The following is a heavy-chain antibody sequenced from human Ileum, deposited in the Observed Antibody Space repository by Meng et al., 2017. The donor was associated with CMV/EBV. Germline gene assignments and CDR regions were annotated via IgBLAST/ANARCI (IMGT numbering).Heavy chain of an antibody. D-gene: IGHD2-15*01. CDR1: GFSLSTSGVG. V-gene: IGHV2-5*02. CDR2: IYWDDDK. CDR3: AHTYCGGGSCYGFNY. Sequence: QITLKESGPTLVKRTQTLTLTCTFPGFSLSTSGVGVGWIRQPPGKALEWLALIYWDDDKRYSPSLHSRLTITKDTSKNQVVLTMTNMDPVDTATYYCAHTYCGGGSCYGFNYWGQGTLVTVSS. J-gene: IGHJ4*02.